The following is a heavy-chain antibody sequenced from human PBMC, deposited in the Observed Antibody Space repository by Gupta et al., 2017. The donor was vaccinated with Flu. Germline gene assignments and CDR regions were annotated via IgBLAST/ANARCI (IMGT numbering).Heavy chain of an antibody. D-gene: IGHD6-19*01. Sequence: QVQLQESGPGLVRPSETLSLSCTVSGGSISGYYWSWIRQPPGKEREWIGYIYYIGSTNYNPSLQSRATISVDTSKNQFSLKLDSVTAADTAVYYCARRDSSGWGYFDYWGQGTLVTVSS. CDR1: GGSISGYY. CDR3: ARRDSSGWGYFDY. CDR2: IYYIGST. J-gene: IGHJ4*02. V-gene: IGHV4-59*08.